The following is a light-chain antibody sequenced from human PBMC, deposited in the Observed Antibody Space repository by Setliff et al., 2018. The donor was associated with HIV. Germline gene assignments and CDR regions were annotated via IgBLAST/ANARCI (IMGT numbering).Light chain of an antibody. Sequence: QSVLTQPASVSGSPGQSVTISCTGTSSDVGGYNDVSWYQQHPGKAPKLMIYGVGNRPSGVSNRFSGSKSGNTASLTISGLQAEDEADYYCTSYTSSSTLYVFGTGTKVTVL. CDR1: SSDVGGYND. J-gene: IGLJ1*01. V-gene: IGLV2-14*03. CDR2: GVG. CDR3: TSYTSSSTLYV.